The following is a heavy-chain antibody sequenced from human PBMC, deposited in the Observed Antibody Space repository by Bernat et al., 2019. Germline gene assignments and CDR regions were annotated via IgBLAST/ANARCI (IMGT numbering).Heavy chain of an antibody. J-gene: IGHJ5*02. CDR2: IYHSGST. Sequence: QVQLQESGPGLVKPSETLSLTCAVSGYSISSGYYWGWIRQPPGKGLEWIGSIYHSGSTYYNPSLKCRVTISVDTSKNQFSLKLSSVTAADTAVYYCAREGNYVWGSYRSPRGYNWFDPWGQGTLVTVSS. CDR1: GYSISSGYY. D-gene: IGHD3-16*02. V-gene: IGHV4-38-2*02. CDR3: AREGNYVWGSYRSPRGYNWFDP.